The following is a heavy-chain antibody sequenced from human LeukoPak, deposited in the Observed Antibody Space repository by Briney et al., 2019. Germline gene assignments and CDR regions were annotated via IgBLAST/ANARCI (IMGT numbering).Heavy chain of an antibody. V-gene: IGHV3-21*01. CDR2: ISSSSSYI. CDR1: GFTFSSYS. D-gene: IGHD3-22*01. CDR3: ARVPDYYDSSGYYDY. Sequence: PGGSLRLSCAASGFTFSSYSMNWVRQAPGKGLEWVSSISSSSSYIYYADSVKGRFTISRDNAKNSLYLQMNSLRAEDTAVYHCARVPDYYDSSGYYDYWGHGTLVTVSS. J-gene: IGHJ4*01.